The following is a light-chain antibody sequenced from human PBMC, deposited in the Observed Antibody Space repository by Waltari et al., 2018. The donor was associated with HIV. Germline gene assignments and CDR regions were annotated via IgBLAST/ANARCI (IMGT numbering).Light chain of an antibody. J-gene: IGLJ1*01. CDR2: KDT. V-gene: IGLV3-25*03. CDR1: ALPKQY. CDR3: HSSDSSAAYV. Sequence: SYELTQPPSVSVSPGQTARITCFGDALPKQYVYWYQQKPGQAPVLLIYKDTERTSGTTVTLTISGVQAEDEADYYCHSSDSSAAYVFGTGTKVTVL.